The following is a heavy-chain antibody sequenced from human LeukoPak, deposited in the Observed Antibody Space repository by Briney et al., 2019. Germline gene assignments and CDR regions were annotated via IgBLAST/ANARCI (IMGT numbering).Heavy chain of an antibody. CDR3: AKRITVAAGYYFDY. J-gene: IGHJ4*02. D-gene: IGHD6-19*01. CDR1: GFTFSSYW. CDR2: INSDGSSI. Sequence: PGGSLRLSCAASGFTFSSYWMPWARQAPGKGLVWVSRINSDGSSITSADSVKGRFTISRDDSKNMQFLQMNSLRAEDTAVYYCAKRITVAAGYYFDYWGQGTLVTVSS. V-gene: IGHV3-74*03.